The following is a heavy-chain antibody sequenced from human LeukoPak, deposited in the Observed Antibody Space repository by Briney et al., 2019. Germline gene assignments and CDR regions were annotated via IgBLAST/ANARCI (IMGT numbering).Heavy chain of an antibody. CDR3: ARGAYIAAAGDDAFDI. CDR2: IIPILGIA. J-gene: IGHJ3*02. CDR1: GYTFTVYY. Sequence: ASVKVSCKASGYTFTVYYMHWVRQAPGQGLEWMGWIIPILGIANYAQKFQGRVTITADKSTSTAYMELSSLRSEDTAVYYCARGAYIAAAGDDAFDIWGQGTMVTVSS. V-gene: IGHV1-69*10. D-gene: IGHD6-13*01.